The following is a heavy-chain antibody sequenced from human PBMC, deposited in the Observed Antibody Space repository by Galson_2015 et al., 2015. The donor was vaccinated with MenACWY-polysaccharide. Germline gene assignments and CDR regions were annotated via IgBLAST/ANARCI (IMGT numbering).Heavy chain of an antibody. V-gene: IGHV1-18*01. CDR1: GCTFANYG. J-gene: IGHJ4*02. Sequence: SVKVSCKASGCTFANYGISWLRQAPGQGLEWMGWISASSGFTNYAQKLQGRVIMTTDTSTSTAYMELRSLRSDDTATYYCAKDRRTGWCVYWGQGSLVTVSS. D-gene: IGHD6-19*01. CDR2: ISASSGFT. CDR3: AKDRRTGWCVY.